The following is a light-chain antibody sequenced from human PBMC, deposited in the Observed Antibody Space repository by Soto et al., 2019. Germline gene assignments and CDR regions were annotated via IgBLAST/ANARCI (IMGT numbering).Light chain of an antibody. V-gene: IGKV3-15*01. CDR3: QQYNDWPT. CDR1: QSILRT. Sequence: DIELKPSPGTLSLSPGERATLYCRPSQSILRTLAWYQHKPGQPPRPLIYGASTRATGIPGSFSGSGSGTDFTLTISRLEPEDFAVYYCQQYNDWPTFGQGTKVDIK. J-gene: IGKJ1*01. CDR2: GAS.